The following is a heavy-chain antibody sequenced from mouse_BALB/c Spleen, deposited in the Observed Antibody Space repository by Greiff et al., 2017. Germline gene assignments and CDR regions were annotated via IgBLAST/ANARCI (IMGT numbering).Heavy chain of an antibody. V-gene: IGHV5-17*02. D-gene: IGHD3-3*01. J-gene: IGHJ4*01. CDR1: GFTFSSFG. CDR2: ISSGSSTI. CDR3: AREGDVDYAMDY. Sequence: EVQLVESGGGLVQPGGSRKLSCAASGFTFSSFGMHWVRQAPEKGLEWVAYISSGSSTIYYADTVKGRFTISRDNPKNTLFLQMTRLRSEDTAMYYCAREGDVDYAMDYWGQGTSVTVSS.